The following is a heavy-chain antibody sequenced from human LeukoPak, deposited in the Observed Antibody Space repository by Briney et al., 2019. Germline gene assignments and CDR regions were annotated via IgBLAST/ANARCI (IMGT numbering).Heavy chain of an antibody. CDR2: INAGNGNT. J-gene: IGHJ4*02. CDR3: ARERSSGWYRDY. V-gene: IGHV1-3*01. CDR1: GYTFTSYA. D-gene: IGHD6-19*01. Sequence: ASVKVSCKASGYTFTSYAMHWVRQAPGQRLEWMGWINAGNGNTKYSQKFQGRVTITRDTSASTAYMELSSLRSEDTAVYYCARERSSGWYRDYWGQGILVTVSS.